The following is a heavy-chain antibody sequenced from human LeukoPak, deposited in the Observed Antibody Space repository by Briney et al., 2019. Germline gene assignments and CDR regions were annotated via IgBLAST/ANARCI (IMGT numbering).Heavy chain of an antibody. V-gene: IGHV3-7*01. CDR3: AREYSGISYKWFDP. CDR2: IKQDGREK. Sequence: GGSLRLSCAASGFTFSAYWMSWVRQAPGKGREWVANIKQDGREKYYVDSVKGRFTISRDNAKSSLYLQIYSLGAEDTAVYYCAREYSGISYKWFDPWGQGTLVTVSS. D-gene: IGHD2-15*01. J-gene: IGHJ5*02. CDR1: GFTFSAYW.